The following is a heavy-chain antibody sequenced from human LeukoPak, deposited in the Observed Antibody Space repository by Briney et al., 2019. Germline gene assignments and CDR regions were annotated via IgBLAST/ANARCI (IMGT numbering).Heavy chain of an antibody. D-gene: IGHD6-13*01. Sequence: SQTLSLTCTVSGGSISSGSYYWGWIRQPAGKGLEWIGRIYTSGSTSYNPSLKSRVTISVDTSKNQFSLKLSSVTAADTAVYYCAREAPIAAAGYYYGMDVWGQGTTVTVSS. CDR3: AREAPIAAAGYYYGMDV. CDR2: IYTSGST. V-gene: IGHV4-61*02. CDR1: GGSISSGSYY. J-gene: IGHJ6*02.